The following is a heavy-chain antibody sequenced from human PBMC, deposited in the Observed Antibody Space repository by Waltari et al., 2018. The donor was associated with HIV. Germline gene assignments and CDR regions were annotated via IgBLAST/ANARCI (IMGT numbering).Heavy chain of an antibody. CDR2: IYYSGRT. D-gene: IGHD6-6*01. V-gene: IGHV4-39*02. CDR3: ARRPSAFDI. Sequence: QLQLQESGPGLVKPSETLSPTCTISGGSISSSNYYWGWIRQPPGKGLELIGSIYYSGRTYYNPSLKSRVTISVDTSKNHFSLKLSSVTAADTAVYYCARRPSAFDIWGQGTMVTVSS. J-gene: IGHJ3*02. CDR1: GGSISSSNYY.